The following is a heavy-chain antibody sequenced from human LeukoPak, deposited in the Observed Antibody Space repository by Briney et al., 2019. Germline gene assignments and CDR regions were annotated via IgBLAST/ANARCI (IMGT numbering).Heavy chain of an antibody. CDR2: IDGGGNNR. CDR3: ARGPGSSGGAYVGDY. CDR1: GFTFSNYW. D-gene: IGHD3-22*01. Sequence: GGSLRLSCAASGFTFSNYWMHWVRQVPGKGLVWVSRIDGGGNNRNYADSVKGRFSISRDNVKSTLYLQMNSLRAEDTAVYYCARGPGSSGGAYVGDYWGHGILVTVSS. J-gene: IGHJ4*01. V-gene: IGHV3-74*01.